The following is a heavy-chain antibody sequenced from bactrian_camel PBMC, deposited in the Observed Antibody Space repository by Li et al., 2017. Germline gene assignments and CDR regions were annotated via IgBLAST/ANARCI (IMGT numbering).Heavy chain of an antibody. D-gene: IGHD6*01. CDR1: GLTFSDYY. J-gene: IGHJ4*01. Sequence: VQLVESGGALVQPGGSLRLSCAASGLTFSDYYTNWVRQAPGKGLEWVSSINSGGGRTYYADSVKGRFTVSRDNAKNTLTLQMNSPKSDDTGVYYCTPDWVGGSRLDWGQGTQVTVS. CDR2: INSGGGRT. CDR3: TPDWVGGSRLD. V-gene: IGHV3S40*01.